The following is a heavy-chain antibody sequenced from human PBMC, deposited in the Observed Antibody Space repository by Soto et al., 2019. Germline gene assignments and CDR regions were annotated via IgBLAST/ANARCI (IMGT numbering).Heavy chain of an antibody. Sequence: QVQLVQSGAEVKKPGSSVKVSCKASGGTFSSYTISWVRQAPGQGLEWMGRIIPILGIANYAQKFQGRVTITADKSTSTAYMKLSSLGSEDTAVYYCAREEYYYGSGAFFDYWGQGTLVTVSS. CDR3: AREEYYYGSGAFFDY. CDR2: IIPILGIA. D-gene: IGHD3-10*01. V-gene: IGHV1-69*08. CDR1: GGTFSSYT. J-gene: IGHJ4*02.